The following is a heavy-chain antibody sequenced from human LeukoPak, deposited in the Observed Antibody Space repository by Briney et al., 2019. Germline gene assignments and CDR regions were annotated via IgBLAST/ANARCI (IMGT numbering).Heavy chain of an antibody. CDR3: ASATTVVTRFDY. CDR2: INYSGST. J-gene: IGHJ4*02. V-gene: IGHV4-59*08. Sequence: SETLSLTCTASGCSISSYYWSWIRQPPGKGLEWIGNINYSGSTNYNPSLKRRVTISVDTYKNKFSLQLSSVTAADTAVYYCASATTVVTRFDYWGQGTLVTVSS. D-gene: IGHD4-23*01. CDR1: GCSISSYY.